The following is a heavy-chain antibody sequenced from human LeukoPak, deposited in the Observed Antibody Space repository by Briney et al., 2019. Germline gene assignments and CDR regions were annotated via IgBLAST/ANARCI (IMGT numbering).Heavy chain of an antibody. D-gene: IGHD6-19*01. CDR3: ARVLPNSGRYFDY. V-gene: IGHV3-74*01. CDR2: IFSDASST. CDR1: GFTFSSYW. Sequence: PGGSLRLSCAASGFTFSSYWMHWVRQAPGKGLVWVSRIFSDASSTNYADSVKGRFTISRDNAKNTLYLQMNSLRAGDTAVYYCARVLPNSGRYFDYWGQGTLVTVSS. J-gene: IGHJ4*02.